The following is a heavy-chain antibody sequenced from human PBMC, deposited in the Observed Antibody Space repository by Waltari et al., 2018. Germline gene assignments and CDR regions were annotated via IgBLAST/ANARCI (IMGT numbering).Heavy chain of an antibody. CDR1: GYTFTSYY. Sequence: QVQLVQSGAEVKKPGASVKVSCKASGYTFTSYYMHWVRQAPGQGLEWMGIITPSGGSTSYAQKFQGGVTMTRDTSTSTVYMELSSLRSEDTAVYYCARVTPGGYNDFCSGYSYYFDYWGQGTLVTVSS. J-gene: IGHJ4*02. D-gene: IGHD3-3*01. CDR2: ITPSGGST. CDR3: ARVTPGGYNDFCSGYSYYFDY. V-gene: IGHV1-46*03.